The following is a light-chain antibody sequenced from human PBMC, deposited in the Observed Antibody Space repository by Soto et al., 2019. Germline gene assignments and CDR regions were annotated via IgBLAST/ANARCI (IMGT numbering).Light chain of an antibody. J-gene: IGKJ1*01. CDR2: DAS. CDR3: QQFYNYPRT. V-gene: IGKV1-8*01. Sequence: IQMTQSPSSFSASTGDRVSITCRATRDIGTYLAWYQQIPGKAPKLLIYDASTLQTGVPSRFSGSGSGTDFTLTISYLQSEDFGTYYCQQFYNYPRTFGQGTKVDIK. CDR1: RDIGTY.